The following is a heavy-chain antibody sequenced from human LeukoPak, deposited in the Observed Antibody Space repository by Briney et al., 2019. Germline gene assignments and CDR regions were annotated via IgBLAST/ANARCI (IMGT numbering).Heavy chain of an antibody. J-gene: IGHJ4*02. CDR3: ASGATGGSFDY. CDR1: GGTFSSYA. D-gene: IGHD1-26*01. Sequence: ASVKVSCKASGGTFSSYAISWVRQAPGQGLEWMGWINTNTGNPTYAQGFTGRFVFSLDTSVSTAYLQISSLKAEDTAVYYCASGATGGSFDYWGQGTLVTVSS. CDR2: INTNTGNP. V-gene: IGHV7-4-1*02.